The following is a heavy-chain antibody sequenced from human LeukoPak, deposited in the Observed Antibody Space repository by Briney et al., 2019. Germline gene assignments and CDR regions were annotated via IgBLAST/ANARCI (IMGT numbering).Heavy chain of an antibody. CDR3: ARDLELERNRWNYFES. CDR2: MHYSGDI. D-gene: IGHD1-1*01. Sequence: SETLSLTCAVYGGSFSGYYWTWIRQPPGKGLEWIGSMHYSGDIKYNPSLRSRVSLSIDTSKQQFSLRLSSVTAADTAVYYCARDLELERNRWNYFESWGQGTLVTVSS. J-gene: IGHJ4*02. CDR1: GGSFSGYY. V-gene: IGHV4-59*01.